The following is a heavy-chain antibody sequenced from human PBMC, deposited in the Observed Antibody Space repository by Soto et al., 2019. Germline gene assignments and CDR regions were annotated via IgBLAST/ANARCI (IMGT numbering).Heavy chain of an antibody. CDR2: ISAYNGNT. V-gene: IGHV1-18*04. D-gene: IGHD2-2*01. CDR3: ARDIVVVPAATSRYYGDYYYGMDV. J-gene: IGHJ6*02. Sequence: SVKVSCKASGYTFTSYGISWVRQAPGQGLEWMGWISAYNGNTNYAQKLQGRVTMTTDTSTSTAYMELRSLRSDDTAVYYCARDIVVVPAATSRYYGDYYYGMDVWGQGTTVTVSS. CDR1: GYTFTSYG.